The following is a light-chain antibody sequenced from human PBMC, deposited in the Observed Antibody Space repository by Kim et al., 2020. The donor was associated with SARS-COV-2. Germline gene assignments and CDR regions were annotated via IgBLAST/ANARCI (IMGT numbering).Light chain of an antibody. CDR2: DAS. Sequence: FSPGERAALSCRARQSISNWLAWYQQKPGQAPRLLICDASNRATGIPARFSGSGSGTDFTLTISRLEPEDFAVYYCLQRRDWPLTFGGGTKVDIK. J-gene: IGKJ4*01. CDR3: LQRRDWPLT. CDR1: QSISNW. V-gene: IGKV3-11*01.